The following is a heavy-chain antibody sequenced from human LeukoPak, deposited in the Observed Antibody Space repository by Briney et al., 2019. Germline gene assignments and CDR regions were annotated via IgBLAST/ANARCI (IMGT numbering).Heavy chain of an antibody. J-gene: IGHJ6*03. Sequence: SVKVSCKASGGTFSSYAISWVRQAPGQGLEWMGRIIPILGIANYAQKFQGRVTIAADKSTSTAYMELSSLRSEDTAVYYCAREVQLERRNYYYYMDVWGKGTTVTVSS. CDR1: GGTFSSYA. D-gene: IGHD1-1*01. CDR3: AREVQLERRNYYYYMDV. V-gene: IGHV1-69*04. CDR2: IIPILGIA.